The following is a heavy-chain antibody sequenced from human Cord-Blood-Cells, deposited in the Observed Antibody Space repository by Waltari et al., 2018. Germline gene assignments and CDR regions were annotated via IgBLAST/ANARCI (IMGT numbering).Heavy chain of an antibody. CDR2: VNPNSSGT. Sequence: QVQLVQSGAEVKKPGASVKVSCKASGYTFTGYYMHWVRQAPGQGLEWMGWVNPNSSGTHYAQKSQGRVTMTRDTSISTACLELGRLRSDDTAVYYCARDPLDSGYDYDYWGQGTLVTVSS. J-gene: IGHJ4*02. V-gene: IGHV1-2*02. CDR1: GYTFTGYY. D-gene: IGHD5-12*01. CDR3: ARDPLDSGYDYDY.